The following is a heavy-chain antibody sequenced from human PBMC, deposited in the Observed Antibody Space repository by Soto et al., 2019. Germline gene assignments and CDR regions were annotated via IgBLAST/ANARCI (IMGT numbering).Heavy chain of an antibody. Sequence: QVQLEQSAPAVKKPGASVKVSCKASGYTFTTYGISWVRQAPGEGLEWLGWINNHNGNTNYAQNLHATVCXTSXXSXNTSYIERRSLRSDDTATYFCTREGSAPYYYYAMDAWGQGTTVTVSS. D-gene: IGHD3-10*01. CDR2: INNHNGNT. CDR1: GYTFTTYG. CDR3: TREGSAPYYYYAMDA. J-gene: IGHJ6*02. V-gene: IGHV1-18*01.